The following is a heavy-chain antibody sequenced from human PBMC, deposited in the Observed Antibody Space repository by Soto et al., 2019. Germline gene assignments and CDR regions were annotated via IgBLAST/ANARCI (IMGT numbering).Heavy chain of an antibody. D-gene: IGHD2-15*01. V-gene: IGHV3-30-3*01. J-gene: IGHJ5*02. CDR2: ISYDGSNK. CDR3: ARDSGPRQDIVVVVAATSNYNWFDP. CDR1: GFTFSSYA. Sequence: GGSLRLSCAASGFTFSSYAMHWVRQAPGKGLEWVAVISYDGSNKYYADSVKGRFTISRDNSRNTLYLQMNSLRAEDTAVYYCARDSGPRQDIVVVVAATSNYNWFDPWRQGTLVTVSS.